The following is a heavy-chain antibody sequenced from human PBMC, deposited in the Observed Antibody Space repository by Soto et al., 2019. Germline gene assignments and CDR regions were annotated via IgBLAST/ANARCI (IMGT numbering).Heavy chain of an antibody. V-gene: IGHV3-11*03. CDR2: ISSSGSDT. Sequence: GGCLRLSCAASGFTFSDYYMSWIRQAPGKGLEWVSYISSSGSDTNYADSVKGRFTVSRDNAKNSLYLQMNSLRAEDTAVYYCARSLRGYSGYSGYWGQGTLVTVSS. CDR3: ARSLRGYSGYSGY. CDR1: GFTFSDYY. J-gene: IGHJ4*02. D-gene: IGHD5-12*01.